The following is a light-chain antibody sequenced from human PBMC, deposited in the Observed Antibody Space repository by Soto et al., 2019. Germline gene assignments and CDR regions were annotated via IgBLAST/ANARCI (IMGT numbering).Light chain of an antibody. V-gene: IGLV1-51*01. Sequence: QSVLTQPPSVSAAPGQKGTISRSGSRSNIGGNTVSWYQPLPGTAPKLLIYDDHKRPSGIPDRFSGSKSGTSATLGITGFHTGDEADYYCGSWDSSLSAYVFGTGTKVT. CDR2: DDH. CDR3: GSWDSSLSAYV. CDR1: RSNIGGNT. J-gene: IGLJ1*01.